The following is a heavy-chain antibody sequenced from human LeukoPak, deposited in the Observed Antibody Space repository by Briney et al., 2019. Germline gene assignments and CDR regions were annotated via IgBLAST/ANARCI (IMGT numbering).Heavy chain of an antibody. J-gene: IGHJ6*03. CDR1: GFTFSSYE. V-gene: IGHV3-48*03. CDR3: ATWPPDYYYYMDV. CDR2: ISSSGSTI. Sequence: GGSLRLSCAASGFTFSSYEMNWVRQAPGKGLEWVSYISSSGSTIYYADSVKGRFTIPRDNAKNSLYLQMNSLRAEDTAVYYCATWPPDYYYYMDVWGKGTTVTISS.